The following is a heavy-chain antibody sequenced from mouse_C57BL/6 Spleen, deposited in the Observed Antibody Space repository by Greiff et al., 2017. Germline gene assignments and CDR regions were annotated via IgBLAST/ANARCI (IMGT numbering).Heavy chain of an antibody. Sequence: VKLQESGAELVRPGASVTLSCKASGYTFTDYEMHWVKQTPVHGLEWIGAIDPETGGTAYNQKFKGKAILTADKSSSTAYMALRSLTSEDSAVYYCTRDYGSRRYFDVWGTGTTVTVSS. D-gene: IGHD1-1*01. CDR2: IDPETGGT. V-gene: IGHV1-15*01. J-gene: IGHJ1*03. CDR3: TRDYGSRRYFDV. CDR1: GYTFTDYE.